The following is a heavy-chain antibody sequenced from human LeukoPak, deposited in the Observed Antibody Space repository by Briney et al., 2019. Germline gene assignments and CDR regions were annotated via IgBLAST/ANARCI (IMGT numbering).Heavy chain of an antibody. CDR2: IYSGGST. CDR1: GFTFSSYW. J-gene: IGHJ6*02. CDR3: ARDWHGFYGMDV. Sequence: QPGGSLRLSCAASGFTFSSYWMTWVRQAPGKGLEWVSVIYSGGSTYYADSVKGRFTISRDNSKNTLYLQMNSLRAEDTAVYYCARDWHGFYGMDVWGQGTTVTVSS. D-gene: IGHD5-24*01. V-gene: IGHV3-66*01.